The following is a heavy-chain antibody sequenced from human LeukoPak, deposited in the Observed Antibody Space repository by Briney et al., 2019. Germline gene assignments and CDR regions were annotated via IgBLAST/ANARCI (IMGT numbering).Heavy chain of an antibody. CDR3: ARAPYNWNDVYFDY. CDR2: IYYSGST. CDR1: GGSISIYY. Sequence: SETLSLTCTVSGGSISIYYWSWIRQPPGKGLEWIGYIYYSGSTNYNPSLKSRVTISVDTSKNQFSLKLSSVTAADTAVYYCARAPYNWNDVYFDYWGQGTLVTVSS. D-gene: IGHD1-20*01. V-gene: IGHV4-59*01. J-gene: IGHJ4*02.